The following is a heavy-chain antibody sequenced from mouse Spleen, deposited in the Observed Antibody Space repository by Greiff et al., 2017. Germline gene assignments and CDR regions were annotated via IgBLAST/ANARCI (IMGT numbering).Heavy chain of an antibody. CDR2: INPSNGRT. CDR1: GYTFTSYW. CDR3: ARWSRGY. V-gene: IGHV1S81*02. J-gene: IGHJ2*01. Sequence: VQLQQPGAELVKPGASVKLSCKASGYTFTSYWMHWVKQRPGQGLEWIGEINPSNGRTNYNEKFKSKATLTVDKSSSTAYMQLSSLTSEDSAVYYCARWSRGYWGQGTTLTVSS.